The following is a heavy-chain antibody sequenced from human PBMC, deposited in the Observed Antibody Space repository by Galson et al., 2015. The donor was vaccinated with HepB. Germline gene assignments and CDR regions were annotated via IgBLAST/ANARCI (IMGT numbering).Heavy chain of an antibody. CDR1: GFTFSSYS. V-gene: IGHV3-48*04. Sequence: SLRLSCAASGFTFSSYSMNWVRQAPGKGLEWVSYISSSSSTIYYADSVKGRFTISRDNAKNSLYLQMNSLRAEDTAVYYCAREGGSEAFDIWGQGTMVTVSS. D-gene: IGHD1-26*01. CDR3: AREGGSEAFDI. J-gene: IGHJ3*02. CDR2: ISSSSSTI.